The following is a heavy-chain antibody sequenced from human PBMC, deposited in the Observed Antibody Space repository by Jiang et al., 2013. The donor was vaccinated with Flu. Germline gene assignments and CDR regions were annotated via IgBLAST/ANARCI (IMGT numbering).Heavy chain of an antibody. CDR3: ARGDNIEQWLMKYGVHV. CDR1: GYTFTSYY. J-gene: IGHJ6*02. Sequence: SCKASGYTFTSYYIHWVRQAPRQGLEWMGRINPNTGGTNPAQKFQGRVTMSRGTSIGTAYMELTRLRSDDTAVYYCARGDNIEQWLMKYGVHVWGQGTTVTVSS. CDR2: INPNTGGT. V-gene: IGHV1-2*06. D-gene: IGHD6-19*01.